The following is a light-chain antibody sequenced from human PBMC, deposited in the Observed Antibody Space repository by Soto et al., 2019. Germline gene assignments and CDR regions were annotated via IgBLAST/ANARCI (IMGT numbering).Light chain of an antibody. Sequence: QSALTQPASVSGSPGQSITISRTGTSSDVGGYNYVSWYQQHPGEAPKLMIYEVSNRPSGVSTRFSGSKSGNTASLTISGLQAEDEADYYCSSYTSSVTVLFGGGTKLTVL. J-gene: IGLJ2*01. V-gene: IGLV2-14*01. CDR2: EVS. CDR1: SSDVGGYNY. CDR3: SSYTSSVTVL.